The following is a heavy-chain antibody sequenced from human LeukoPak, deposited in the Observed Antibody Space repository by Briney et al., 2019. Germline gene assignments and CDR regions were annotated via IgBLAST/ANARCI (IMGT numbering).Heavy chain of an antibody. J-gene: IGHJ6*02. D-gene: IGHD3-22*01. CDR3: ARLDMIVVGDIMDV. Sequence: PSETLSLTCTVSGGSIISYYWSWIRQSPGKGLEWIGYVSDSGSTNYNPSLKSRVSISLDTSQNRFSLKLKSVTAADTAVYYCARLDMIVVGDIMDVWAPGTTLIVSS. V-gene: IGHV4-59*08. CDR2: VSDSGST. CDR1: GGSIISYY.